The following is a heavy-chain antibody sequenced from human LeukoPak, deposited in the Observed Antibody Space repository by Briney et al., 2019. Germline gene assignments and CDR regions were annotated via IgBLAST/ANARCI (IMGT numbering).Heavy chain of an antibody. D-gene: IGHD6-19*01. J-gene: IGHJ3*02. CDR1: GYTFTGHY. Sequence: AASVKVSCKASGYTFTGHYMHWVRQAPGQGLEWMGWINPNSGGTNYAQKFQGRVTMTRDTSISTAYMELSRLRSDDTAVYYCARAVAGIAFDIWGQGTMVTVSS. V-gene: IGHV1-2*02. CDR3: ARAVAGIAFDI. CDR2: INPNSGGT.